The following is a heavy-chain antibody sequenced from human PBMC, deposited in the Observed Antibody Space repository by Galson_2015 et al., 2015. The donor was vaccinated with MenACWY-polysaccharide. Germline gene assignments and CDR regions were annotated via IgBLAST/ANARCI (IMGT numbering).Heavy chain of an antibody. J-gene: IGHJ5*02. CDR1: GFTFSSYA. D-gene: IGHD2-2*01. CDR3: ARERYQLLWGCLEFDP. CDR2: ISYDGSNK. V-gene: IGHV3-30-3*01. Sequence: SLRLSCAASGFTFSSYAMHWVRQAPGKGLEWVAVISYDGSNKYYADSVKGRFTISRDNSKNTLYLQMNSLRAEDTAVYYCARERYQLLWGCLEFDPWGQGTLVTVSS.